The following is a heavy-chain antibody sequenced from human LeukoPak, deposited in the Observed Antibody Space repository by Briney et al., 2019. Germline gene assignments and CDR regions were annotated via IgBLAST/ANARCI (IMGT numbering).Heavy chain of an antibody. CDR2: IIPILGIA. Sequence: SVKVSCKASGGTFSSYAISWVRQAPGQGLEWMGRIIPILGIANYAQKFQGRVTITADKSTSTAYMELGSLRSEDTAVYYCARSAYYYDSSGYGATFDYWGQGTLVTVSS. D-gene: IGHD3-22*01. CDR3: ARSAYYYDSSGYGATFDY. CDR1: GGTFSSYA. J-gene: IGHJ4*02. V-gene: IGHV1-69*04.